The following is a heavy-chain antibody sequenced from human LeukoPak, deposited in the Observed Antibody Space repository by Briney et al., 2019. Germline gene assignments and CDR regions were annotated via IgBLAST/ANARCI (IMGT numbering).Heavy chain of an antibody. J-gene: IGHJ4*02. V-gene: IGHV1-69*01. CDR3: ARDLGGYSGYVGYYFDY. CDR1: GGTFSSYA. Sequence: GASVKVSCKASGGTFSSYAISWVRQAPGPGLEWMGGIITIFGTANYAQKFQGRVTITADESTSTAYMELSSLRSEDTAVYYCARDLGGYSGYVGYYFDYWGQGTLVTVSS. CDR2: IITIFGTA. D-gene: IGHD5-12*01.